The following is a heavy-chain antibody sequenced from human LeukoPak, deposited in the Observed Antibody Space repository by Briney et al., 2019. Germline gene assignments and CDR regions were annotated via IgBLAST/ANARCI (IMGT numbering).Heavy chain of an antibody. CDR1: GGTFSSYA. V-gene: IGHV1-69*06. J-gene: IGHJ6*03. CDR2: IIPIFGTA. Sequence: SVKVSCKASGGTFSSYAISWVRQAPGQGLEWMGGIIPIFGTANYAQKFQGRVTTTADKSTSTAYMELSSLRSEDTAVYYCARAIRGSKIASRYYFYYMDVWGKGITVTISS. D-gene: IGHD3-10*01. CDR3: ARAIRGSKIASRYYFYYMDV.